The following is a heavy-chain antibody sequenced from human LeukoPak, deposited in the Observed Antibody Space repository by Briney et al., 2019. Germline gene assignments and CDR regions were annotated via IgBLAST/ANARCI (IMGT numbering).Heavy chain of an antibody. D-gene: IGHD2-21*01. CDR2: IYHSGST. CDR1: GGSISSYY. J-gene: IGHJ6*03. CDR3: ARAPYSGILYYYYYMDV. Sequence: SSETLSLTCTVSGGSISSYYWSWIRQPPGKGLEWIGYIYHSGSTYYNPSLKSRVTISVDRSKNQFSLKLSSVTAADTAVYYCARAPYSGILYYYYYMDVWGKGTTVTVSS. V-gene: IGHV4-59*12.